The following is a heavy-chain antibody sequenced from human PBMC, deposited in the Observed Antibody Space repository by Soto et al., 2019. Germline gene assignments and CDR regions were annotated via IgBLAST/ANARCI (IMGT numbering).Heavy chain of an antibody. D-gene: IGHD1-20*01. J-gene: IGHJ6*02. Sequence: EVQLVESGGGLVQPGRSLRLSCAASGFTFDDYAMHWVRQAPGKGLEWVSGISWNSGSIGYADSVKGRFTISRDNAKNSLYLQMNSLRAEDTALYYCAKDNLGADNWNHWARYMDVWGQGTTVTVSS. V-gene: IGHV3-9*01. CDR1: GFTFDDYA. CDR2: ISWNSGSI. CDR3: AKDNLGADNWNHWARYMDV.